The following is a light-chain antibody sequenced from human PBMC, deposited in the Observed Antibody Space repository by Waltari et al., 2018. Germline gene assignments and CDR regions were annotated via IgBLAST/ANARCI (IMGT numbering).Light chain of an antibody. Sequence: SSELTQPPSVSVSPGQTARITCSGDALPRQFASWSQQKPGQAPVIVIYKETGRSSEIPERFSGSSSGTTVTLTISGVQAEYEADDYCQSADASGTYKLFGGGTKLTVL. J-gene: IGLJ2*01. CDR1: ALPRQF. CDR2: KET. V-gene: IGLV3-25*03. CDR3: QSADASGTYKL.